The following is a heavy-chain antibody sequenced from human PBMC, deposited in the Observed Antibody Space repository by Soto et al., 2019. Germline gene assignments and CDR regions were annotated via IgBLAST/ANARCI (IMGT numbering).Heavy chain of an antibody. D-gene: IGHD4-17*01. CDR1: GFTFTSSA. CDR2: IVVGSGNT. V-gene: IGHV1-58*01. CDR3: ARDLGYGSYGMDV. J-gene: IGHJ6*02. Sequence: SVKVSCKASGFTFTSSAVQWVRQARGQRLEWIGWIVVGSGNTNYAQKFQERVTITRDMSTSTAYMELSSLRAEDTAAYYCARDLGYGSYGMDVWGQGTTVTVSS.